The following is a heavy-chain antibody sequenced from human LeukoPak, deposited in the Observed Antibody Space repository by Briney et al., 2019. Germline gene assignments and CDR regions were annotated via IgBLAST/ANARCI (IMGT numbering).Heavy chain of an antibody. D-gene: IGHD3/OR15-3a*01. CDR1: GFTFITYS. J-gene: IGHJ6*03. CDR2: ISGTGTNI. CDR3: ARVGLDLWAGYPKSGACMDV. Sequence: GGSLRLSCGASGFTFITYSMNWVRQAPGKGLEWISYISGTGTNIFYADSVQGRFTISRDNAKRSLFLQMTSLRGEDTAVYYCARVGLDLWAGYPKSGACMDVWGKGTPVIVSS. V-gene: IGHV3-48*01.